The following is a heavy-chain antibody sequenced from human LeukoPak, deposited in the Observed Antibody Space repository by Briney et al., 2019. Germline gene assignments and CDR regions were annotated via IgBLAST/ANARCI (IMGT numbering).Heavy chain of an antibody. CDR3: ARAPPYGSGWLEGVY. D-gene: IGHD6-19*01. Sequence: ASVTVSCKASGYPFTSYGINWVRQAPGQGLEWMGWISAYNGNTNYAQMLQGRVTMTTDTSTSTAYMELRSLRSDDTAVYYCARAPPYGSGWLEGVYWGQGTLVIVSS. J-gene: IGHJ4*02. CDR1: GYPFTSYG. CDR2: ISAYNGNT. V-gene: IGHV1-18*01.